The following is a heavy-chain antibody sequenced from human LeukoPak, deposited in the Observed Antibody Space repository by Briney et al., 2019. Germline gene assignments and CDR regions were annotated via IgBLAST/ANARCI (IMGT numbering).Heavy chain of an antibody. CDR3: AQKGGTDH. J-gene: IGHJ4*02. CDR2: ISSSSSAI. Sequence: GGSLRLSCAASGFTFSRFGMNWVRQAPGKGREWISYISSSSSAIYYAASVKGRFTISRDNAKNSLYLQMSSLRDEDTAVYYCAQKGGTDHWGQGTLVTVSS. V-gene: IGHV3-48*02. CDR1: GFTFSRFG. D-gene: IGHD2-15*01.